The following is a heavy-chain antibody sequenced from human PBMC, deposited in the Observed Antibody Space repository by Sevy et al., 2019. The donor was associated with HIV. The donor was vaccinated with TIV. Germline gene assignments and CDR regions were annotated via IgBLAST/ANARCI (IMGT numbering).Heavy chain of an antibody. V-gene: IGHV3-30*02. CDR2: IQYDGSNK. CDR1: GFSYSSYG. J-gene: IGHJ4*02. CDR3: VKEGGGEGGDH. D-gene: IGHD2-21*01. Sequence: GGSLRLSCAASGFSYSSYGMHWVRQAPGKGLEWVAYIQYDGSNKDYADSVKGRFTISRENSKNTLDLQMNSLRVEDTAVYYWVKEGGGEGGDHWGQGTLVTVSS.